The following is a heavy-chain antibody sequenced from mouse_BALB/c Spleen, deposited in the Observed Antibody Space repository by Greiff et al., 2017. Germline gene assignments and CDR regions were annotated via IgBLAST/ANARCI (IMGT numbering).Heavy chain of an antibody. CDR3: ARGGSTMAMDY. CDR2: INPSSGYT. D-gene: IGHD2-1*01. V-gene: IGHV1-4*01. CDR1: GYTFTSYT. J-gene: IGHJ4*01. Sequence: VQLQQSGAELARPGASVKMSCKASGYTFTSYTMHWVKQRPGQGLEWIGYINPSSGYTNYNQKFKDKATLTADKSSSTADMQLSSLTSEDSAVYYCARGGSTMAMDYWGQGTSVTVSS.